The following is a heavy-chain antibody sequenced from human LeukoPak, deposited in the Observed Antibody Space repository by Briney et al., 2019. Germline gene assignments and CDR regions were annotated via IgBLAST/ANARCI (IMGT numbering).Heavy chain of an antibody. J-gene: IGHJ6*02. CDR2: INPNSGGT. V-gene: IGHV1-2*04. CDR1: GGTFSSYA. CDR3: ARFPRIAVAAEADGMDV. D-gene: IGHD6-19*01. Sequence: ASVKVSCKASGGTFSSYAISWVRQAPGQGLEWMGWINPNSGGTNYAQKFQGWVTMTRDTSISTAYMELSRLRSDDTAVYYCARFPRIAVAAEADGMDVWGQGTTVTVSS.